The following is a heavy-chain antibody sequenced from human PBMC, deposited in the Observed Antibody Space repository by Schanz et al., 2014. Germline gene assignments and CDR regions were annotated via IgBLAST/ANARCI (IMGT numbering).Heavy chain of an antibody. J-gene: IGHJ4*02. D-gene: IGHD2-21*01. CDR1: GFRFDDYA. V-gene: IGHV3-9*01. CDR3: AKSKSQLPLFDY. Sequence: EVQLVESGGGLVQPGRSLRLSCVASGFRFDDYAMHWVRQAPGKGLEWVSGMSWNAGSLGYGDSVKGRFTISRDNSKNTLYLQMNSLRAEDTAVYYCAKSKSQLPLFDYWGQGTLXAVSS. CDR2: MSWNAGSL.